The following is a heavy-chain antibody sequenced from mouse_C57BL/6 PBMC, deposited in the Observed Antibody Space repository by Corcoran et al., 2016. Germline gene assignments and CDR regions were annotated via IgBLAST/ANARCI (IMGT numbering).Heavy chain of an antibody. CDR2: INPNNGGT. J-gene: IGHJ2*01. V-gene: IGHV1-26*01. CDR1: GYTFTDYY. CDR3: ARRGLLLYFDY. Sequence: EVQLQQSGPELVKPGASVKISCKASGYTFTDYYMNWVKQSHGKSLEWIGDINPNNGGTSYNQKFKGKATLTVDKSSSTAYMELRSLTFEDSAVYYCARRGLLLYFDYWGQGTTLTVSS. D-gene: IGHD2-3*01.